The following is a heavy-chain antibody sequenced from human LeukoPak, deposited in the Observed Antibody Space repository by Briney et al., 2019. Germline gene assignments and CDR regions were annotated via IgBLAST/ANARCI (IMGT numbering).Heavy chain of an antibody. CDR2: TSAYNGNT. CDR3: ARVGYSRSWNTLDS. Sequence: ASVKVSCKASGYTFTSYGVSWVRQALGQGPEWMGWTSAYNGNTNYAQKVQGRVTMTTDTSTSTAYMELRSLRSDDTAVYYCARVGYSRSWNTLDSWGQGTLVTVSS. D-gene: IGHD6-13*01. J-gene: IGHJ4*02. V-gene: IGHV1-18*01. CDR1: GYTFTSYG.